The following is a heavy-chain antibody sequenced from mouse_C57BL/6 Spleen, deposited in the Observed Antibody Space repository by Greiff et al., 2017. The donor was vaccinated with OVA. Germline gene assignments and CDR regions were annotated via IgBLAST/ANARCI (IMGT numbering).Heavy chain of an antibody. V-gene: IGHV1-69*01. D-gene: IGHD3-2*02. Sequence: QVQLQQPGPELVMPGASVKLSCKASGYTFTSYWMHWVKQRPGQGLEWIGEIDPSDSYTNYNQKFKGKSTLTVDKYSSTAYMQLSSLTSEDSAVYYCARLDSSGYGGAMDYWGQGASVTVSS. CDR1: GYTFTSYW. CDR2: IDPSDSYT. CDR3: ARLDSSGYGGAMDY. J-gene: IGHJ4*01.